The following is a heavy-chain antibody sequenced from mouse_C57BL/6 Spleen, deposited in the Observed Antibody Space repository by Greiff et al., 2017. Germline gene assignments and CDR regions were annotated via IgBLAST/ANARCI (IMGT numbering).Heavy chain of an antibody. Sequence: VQRVESGPGLVQPSQSLSITCTVSGFSFTSYGVHWVRQSPGKGLDWLGVLWSGGSTDYNAAFISRLSISKDNSKSQVFLKMNSLQADDTAIYYCARYDYDWYFDVWGTGTTVTVSA. CDR1: GFSFTSYG. J-gene: IGHJ1*03. CDR3: ARYDYDWYFDV. D-gene: IGHD2-4*01. V-gene: IGHV2-2*01. CDR2: LWSGGST.